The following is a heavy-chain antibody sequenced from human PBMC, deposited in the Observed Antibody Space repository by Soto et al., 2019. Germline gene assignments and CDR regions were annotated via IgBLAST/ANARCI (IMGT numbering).Heavy chain of an antibody. CDR2: INPNSGGT. V-gene: IGHV1-2*04. CDR3: AREGGSGWQHNWLDP. D-gene: IGHD6-19*01. J-gene: IGHJ5*02. CDR1: GYTLTAYY. Sequence: QVQLVQSGAEVKKPGASVQVSCKASGYTLTAYYIHWVRQAPGQGLEWMGWINPNSGGTSFAQNFQGWVTMTRDTSINTVYIELSRLKSDDTAVYYCAREGGSGWQHNWLDPWGQGTLVTVSS.